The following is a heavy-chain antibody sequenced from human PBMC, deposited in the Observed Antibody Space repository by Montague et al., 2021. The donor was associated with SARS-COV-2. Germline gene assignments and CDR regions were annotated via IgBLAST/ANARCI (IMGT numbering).Heavy chain of an antibody. D-gene: IGHD4-17*01. CDR3: AMRGGALDAFDI. V-gene: IGHV4-39*01. CDR1: GGSIRTSSYY. CDR2: IYYSGST. Sequence: SETLFLTCTASGGSIRTSSYYWGWIRQPPGRGLDWIGSIYYSGSTYYNPSLKSRVTISVDTSKDQFSLKLSSVTAADTAVYYCAMRGGALDAFDIWGQGTMVIVSS. J-gene: IGHJ3*02.